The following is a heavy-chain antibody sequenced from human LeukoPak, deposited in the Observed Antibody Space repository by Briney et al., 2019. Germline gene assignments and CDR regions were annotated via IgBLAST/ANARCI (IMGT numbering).Heavy chain of an antibody. D-gene: IGHD3-22*01. CDR3: AKSLLPYYYDSSIDY. J-gene: IGHJ4*02. Sequence: PGGSLRLSCAASGFTFSSYGMHWVRQAPGKGLEWVAVISYDGSNKYYADSVKGRFTISRDNSKNTLYLQMNSLRAEDTAVYCCAKSLLPYYYDSSIDYWGQGTLVTVSS. CDR2: ISYDGSNK. V-gene: IGHV3-30*18. CDR1: GFTFSSYG.